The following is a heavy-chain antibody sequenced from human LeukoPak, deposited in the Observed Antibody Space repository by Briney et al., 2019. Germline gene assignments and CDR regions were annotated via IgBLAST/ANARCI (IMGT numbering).Heavy chain of an antibody. D-gene: IGHD1-14*01. CDR3: ARDLPPTNNWFDP. J-gene: IGHJ5*02. Sequence: SVKVSCKASRYTFTGYYMHRVRQAPEQGREWLGRYYSNCGCTNYGQMFQGRVNMTRDTSISTAYMELSRLRCDDTAVYYCARDLPPTNNWFDPWREGTVVSVSS. CDR1: RYTFTGYY. V-gene: IGHV1-2*02. CDR2: YYSNCGCT.